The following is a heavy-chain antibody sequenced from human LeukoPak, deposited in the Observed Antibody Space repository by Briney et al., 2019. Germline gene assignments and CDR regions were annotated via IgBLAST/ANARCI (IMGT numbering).Heavy chain of an antibody. CDR3: ARVPYGSGSYQGWYFDL. CDR2: IYYSGST. J-gene: IGHJ2*01. Sequence: KPSETLSLTCTVSGGSNSSYYWSWIRQPPGKGLGWIGYIYYSGSTNYNPSLKSRVTISVDTSKNQFSLKLSSVTAADTAVYYCARVPYGSGSYQGWYFDLWGRGTLVTVSS. D-gene: IGHD3-10*01. CDR1: GGSNSSYY. V-gene: IGHV4-59*01.